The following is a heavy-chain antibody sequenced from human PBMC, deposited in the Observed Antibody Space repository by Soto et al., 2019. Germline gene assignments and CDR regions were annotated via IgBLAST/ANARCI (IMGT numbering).Heavy chain of an antibody. CDR3: ARDTVLTGMFDF. CDR2: VYYTGTT. J-gene: IGHJ4*02. CDR1: GGSIGSYH. Sequence: PSETLSLTCTVSGGSIGSYHWSWVRQPPGKGLEWIASVYYTGTTNYNPSLGSRVTISIDAPGNRFSMEITSVTAADTAIYYCARDTVLTGMFDFWGQGTRVTVSS. D-gene: IGHD4-17*01. V-gene: IGHV4-59*01.